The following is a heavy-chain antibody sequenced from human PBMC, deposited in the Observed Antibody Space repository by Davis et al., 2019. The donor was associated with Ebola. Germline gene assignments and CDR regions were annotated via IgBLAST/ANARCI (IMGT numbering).Heavy chain of an antibody. CDR2: IVVGSGNT. D-gene: IGHD3-22*01. CDR1: GFTFTSSA. J-gene: IGHJ3*02. CDR3: AAAPSHYYDRRFGSLADI. V-gene: IGHV1-58*01. Sequence: SVKVSCKASGFTFTSSAVQWVRQARGQRLEWIGWIVVGSGNTNYAQKFQERVTITRDMSTSTAYMELSSLRSEDTAVYYCAAAPSHYYDRRFGSLADIWGQGTMVTVSS.